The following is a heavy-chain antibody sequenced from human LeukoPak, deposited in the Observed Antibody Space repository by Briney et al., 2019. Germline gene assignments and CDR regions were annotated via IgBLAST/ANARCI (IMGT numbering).Heavy chain of an antibody. CDR3: VTDRDPHYGMHV. V-gene: IGHV3-53*01. CDR2: IYIGDRA. CDR1: GFSVINKY. J-gene: IGHJ6*02. Sequence: GGSLRLSCAASGFSVINKYVTWVRQAPGKGLEWVSVIYIGDRADYSDSVKGRFTLSRDNFKNTVYLQMNNLRAEDSAVFYCVTDRDPHYGMHVWGQGTTVTVSS.